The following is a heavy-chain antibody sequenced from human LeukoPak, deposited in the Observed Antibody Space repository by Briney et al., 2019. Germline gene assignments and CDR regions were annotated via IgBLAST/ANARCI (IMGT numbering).Heavy chain of an antibody. D-gene: IGHD3-10*01. CDR2: ISDSGVGT. CDR1: GFTFSIYA. CDR3: ARDFEPNFGYFFDF. Sequence: GGSLRLSCAASGFTFSIYAMGWVRQAPGKGLEWVSGISDSGVGTYYADSVKGRFTISRDNSKNTLHLQMNSLRAEDTAVYFCARDFEPNFGYFFDFWGQGTLVTVSS. V-gene: IGHV3-23*01. J-gene: IGHJ4*02.